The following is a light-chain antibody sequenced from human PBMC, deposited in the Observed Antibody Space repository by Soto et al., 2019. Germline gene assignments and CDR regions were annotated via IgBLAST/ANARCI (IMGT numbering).Light chain of an antibody. Sequence: DIVLTQSPATLSLSPGERATLSCRASQSVSSYLAWYQQKPGQAPRLLIYDASNRATGIPARFSGRGSGPDFPPPITTLEPKVLAFFSCQRRTTGLRPFGQGPRLKIK. J-gene: IGKJ5*01. CDR3: QRRTTGLRP. CDR2: DAS. CDR1: QSVSSY. V-gene: IGKV3-11*01.